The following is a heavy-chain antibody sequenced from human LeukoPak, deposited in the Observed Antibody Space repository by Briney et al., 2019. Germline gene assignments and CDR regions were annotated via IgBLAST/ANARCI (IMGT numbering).Heavy chain of an antibody. CDR2: IYYSGNT. D-gene: IGHD6-19*01. Sequence: SETLSLTCTVSGGSISSYNWSWIRQPPGKGLEWIGYIYYSGNTNYNPSLKSRVTISVDTSKNQFSLKLSSVTAADTAVYYCGRENCSSCWYGIIVYWGQGTLVTVSS. V-gene: IGHV4-59*01. CDR3: GRENCSSCWYGIIVY. J-gene: IGHJ4*02. CDR1: GGSISSYN.